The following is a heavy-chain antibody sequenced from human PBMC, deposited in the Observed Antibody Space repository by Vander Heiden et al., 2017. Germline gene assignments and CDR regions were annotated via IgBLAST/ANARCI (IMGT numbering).Heavy chain of an antibody. CDR2: IYYSGST. J-gene: IGHJ6*02. Sequence: QLQLQESGPGLVKPSETLSLTCTVSGGSISSSSYYWGWIRQPPGKGLEWIGSIYYSGSTYYNPSLKSRGTISVDTSKNQFSLKLSSVTAEDTAVYYCASAYYDMLTGYYYGMDVWGQGNTVTVSS. D-gene: IGHD3-9*01. V-gene: IGHV4-39*01. CDR3: ASAYYDMLTGYYYGMDV. CDR1: GGSISSSSYY.